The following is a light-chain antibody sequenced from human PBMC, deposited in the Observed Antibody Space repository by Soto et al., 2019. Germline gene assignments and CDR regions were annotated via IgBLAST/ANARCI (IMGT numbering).Light chain of an antibody. V-gene: IGKV3-20*01. CDR3: QQYSSSPVT. J-gene: IGKJ4*01. CDR1: QRVSTTY. Sequence: EIELAQSPGTLSLSPGERATLSCRASQRVSTTYLAWYQQKPGLAPRLLIYGVSSRATGIPDRFSGSGSGTDFTLTISRLEPEDFAVYYCQQYSSSPVTFGGGTKVDI. CDR2: GVS.